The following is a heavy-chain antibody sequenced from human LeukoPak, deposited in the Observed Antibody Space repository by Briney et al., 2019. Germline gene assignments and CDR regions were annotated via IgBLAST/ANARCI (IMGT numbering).Heavy chain of an antibody. CDR2: FDPEDGEK. CDR3: ATGPIHMIVDYLHY. J-gene: IGHJ4*02. V-gene: IGHV1-24*01. Sequence: ASVKVSCKISGYTLTDLSMHWVRQAPGKGLEWMGRFDPEDGEKIYAQRFQGRVTMTEDTSTDTAYMKLSSLRSEDTAVYYCATGPIHMIVDYLHYWRQGTLVTVSP. D-gene: IGHD3-16*01. CDR1: GYTLTDLS.